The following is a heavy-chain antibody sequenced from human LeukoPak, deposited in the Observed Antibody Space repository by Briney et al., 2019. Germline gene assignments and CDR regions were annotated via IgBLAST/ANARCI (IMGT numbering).Heavy chain of an antibody. V-gene: IGHV3-23*01. CDR1: GFTFSSYA. J-gene: IGHJ6*02. CDR3: ARDPYYGMDV. Sequence: PGGSLRLSCAASGFTFSSYAMTWVRQPPGKGLEWVSAIGSGGDTKYADSVKGRFTISRDNSKNTLYLQMNSLRAEDTAVYYCARDPYYGMDVWGQGTTVTVSS. CDR2: IGSGGDT.